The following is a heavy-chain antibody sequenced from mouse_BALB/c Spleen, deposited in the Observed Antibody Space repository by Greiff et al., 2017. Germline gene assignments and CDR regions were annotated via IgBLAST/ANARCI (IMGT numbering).Heavy chain of an antibody. CDR3: ASESLLITTVVEEDLDY. CDR2: IYPYNGGT. V-gene: IGHV1S29*02. CDR1: GYTFTDYN. J-gene: IGHJ2*01. Sequence: VQLKQSGPELVKPGASVKISCKASGYTFTDYNMHWVKQSHGKSLEWIGYIYPYNGGTGYNQKFKSKATLTVDNSSSTAYIELRSLTSEASAVYYCASESLLITTVVEEDLDYWGQGTTLTVSS. D-gene: IGHD1-1*01.